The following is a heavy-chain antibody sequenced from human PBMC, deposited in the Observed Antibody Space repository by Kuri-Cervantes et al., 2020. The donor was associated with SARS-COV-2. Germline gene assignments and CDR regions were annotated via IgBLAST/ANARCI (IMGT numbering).Heavy chain of an antibody. Sequence: GGSLRLSCAASGFTFSSYGMHWVRQAPGKGLEWVAVISYDGSNKHYADPVKGRFTISRDNSKNTLYLQMNSLRAKDTAVYYCARAFVVVVAAWRTGMDVWGQGTTVTVSS. J-gene: IGHJ6*02. D-gene: IGHD2-15*01. CDR3: ARAFVVVVAAWRTGMDV. V-gene: IGHV3-30*19. CDR1: GFTFSSYG. CDR2: ISYDGSNK.